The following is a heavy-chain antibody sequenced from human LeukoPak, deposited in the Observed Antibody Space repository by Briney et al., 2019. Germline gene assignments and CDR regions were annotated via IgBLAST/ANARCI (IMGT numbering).Heavy chain of an antibody. V-gene: IGHV3-15*01. CDR2: IKRKTDSTTA. CDR3: TTLQWYQLLSD. D-gene: IGHD2-2*01. J-gene: IGHJ4*02. CDR1: GFTFSNAW. Sequence: GGSLRLSCAASGFTFSNAWMSWVRQAPGKGLEWVGPIKRKTDSTTADYAAHVKGSFTIDRDDSENTLYLQMNSLATADTAVYYCTTLQWYQLLSDWGQGTLVTVAS.